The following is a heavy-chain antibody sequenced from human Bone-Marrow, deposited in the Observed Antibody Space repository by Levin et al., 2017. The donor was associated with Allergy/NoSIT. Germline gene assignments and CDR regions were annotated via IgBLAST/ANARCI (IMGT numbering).Heavy chain of an antibody. CDR2: IVVGSGNT. CDR3: AAETGYSSGWYKY. J-gene: IGHJ4*02. V-gene: IGHV1-58*01. Sequence: SVKVSCKASGFTFTSSAVQWVRQARGQRLEWIGWIVVGSGNTNYAQKFQERVTITRDMSTSTAYMELSSLRSEDTAVYYCAAETGYSSGWYKYWGQGTLVTVSS. D-gene: IGHD6-19*01. CDR1: GFTFTSSA.